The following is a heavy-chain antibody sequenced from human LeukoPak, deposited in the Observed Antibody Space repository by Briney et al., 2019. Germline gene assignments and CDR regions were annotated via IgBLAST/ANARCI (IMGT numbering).Heavy chain of an antibody. Sequence: GGSLRLSCAASGFIFRSYSMKWVRQAPGKGLEWVSYIISSSSTIYYADSVKGRFTISRDNAKNSLYLQMNSLRAEDTAVYYCARGARWELLHYFDXXGQGTLVTVSS. CDR1: GFIFRSYS. CDR3: ARGARWELLHYFDX. CDR2: IISSSSTI. J-gene: IGHJ4*02. V-gene: IGHV3-48*04. D-gene: IGHD1-26*01.